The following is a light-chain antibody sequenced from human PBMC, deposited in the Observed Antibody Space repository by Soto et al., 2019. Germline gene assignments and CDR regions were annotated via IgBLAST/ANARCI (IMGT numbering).Light chain of an antibody. V-gene: IGKV3-11*01. CDR3: QQRNNWPIT. Sequence: IVMKQSPGNPSWSRRERVTLPCRAGQSVGNNLAWHQQKPGQAPRLLIYDASNRATGIPARFSGSGSGTDFTLTISSLEPEDFAVYYCQQRNNWPITFGQGTRLEIK. J-gene: IGKJ5*01. CDR1: QSVGNN. CDR2: DAS.